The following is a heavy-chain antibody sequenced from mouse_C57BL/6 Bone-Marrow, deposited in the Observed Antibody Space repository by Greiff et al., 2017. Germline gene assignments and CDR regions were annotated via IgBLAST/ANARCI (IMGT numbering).Heavy chain of an antibody. D-gene: IGHD2-1*01. CDR2: IYPGSGST. CDR3: ASSPRDCGNSFWYFDV. CDR1: GYTFTSYW. J-gene: IGHJ1*03. V-gene: IGHV1-55*01. Sequence: QVQLQQPGAELVKPGASVKMSCKASGYTFTSYWITWVKQRPGQGLEWIGDIYPGSGSTNYNEKFKSKATLTVDTSSSTAYMQLSSLTSEDSAVYYCASSPRDCGNSFWYFDVWGTGTTVTVSS.